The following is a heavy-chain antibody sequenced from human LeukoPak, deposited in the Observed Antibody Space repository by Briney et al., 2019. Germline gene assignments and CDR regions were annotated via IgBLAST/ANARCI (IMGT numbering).Heavy chain of an antibody. CDR2: ITPDRGGT. V-gene: IGHV1-2*02. D-gene: IGHD3-3*01. Sequence: ASVKVSCKASGYTFSGYYMQWVRQAPGQALEWMGWITPDRGGTDYAEKFQGRVTMTRDTSISTVYLELTRLISDDTAVYFCARGFRTGAMTIFAYWGQGTLVTVSS. CDR3: ARGFRTGAMTIFAY. J-gene: IGHJ4*02. CDR1: GYTFSGYY.